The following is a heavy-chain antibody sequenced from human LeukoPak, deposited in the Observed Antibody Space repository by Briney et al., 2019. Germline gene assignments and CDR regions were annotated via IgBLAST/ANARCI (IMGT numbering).Heavy chain of an antibody. CDR3: AKEGSMYTSTWYDY. J-gene: IGHJ4*02. V-gene: IGHV3-30*18. Sequence: QPGRSLRLSCAASGFTFSTYGMRWVRQAPGKGLQWVSVISYEAKNTYYADSVKGRFTISRDNSKNMLYLQMNSLRVEDTAVYYCAKEGSMYTSTWYDYWGQGTLVTVSS. CDR2: ISYEAKNT. D-gene: IGHD5/OR15-5a*01. CDR1: GFTFSTYG.